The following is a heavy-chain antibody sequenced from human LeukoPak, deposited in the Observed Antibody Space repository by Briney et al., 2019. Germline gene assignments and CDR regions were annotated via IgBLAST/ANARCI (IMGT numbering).Heavy chain of an antibody. CDR1: GHKFTTV. CDR2: MNPERGNA. J-gene: IGHJ4*02. CDR3: ARGAFSPDCSGGSCYTFDY. D-gene: IGHD2-15*01. Sequence: ASVTGYCTAYGHKFTTVINWMRQAPGQGLEWMGWMNPERGNAEYAQNFQGRVTMTRDNSITTAYMDLRSLRSEDTAVYYCARGAFSPDCSGGSCYTFDYLGQGTLVTVSS. V-gene: IGHV1-8*01.